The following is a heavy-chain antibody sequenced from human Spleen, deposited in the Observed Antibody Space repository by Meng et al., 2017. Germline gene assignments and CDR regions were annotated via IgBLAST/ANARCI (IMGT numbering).Heavy chain of an antibody. CDR1: GFTFSHYW. D-gene: IGHD3-9*01. V-gene: IGHV3-7*01. CDR2: IKQDGSEK. Sequence: GGSLRLSCAASGFTFSHYWMSWVRQAPGKGLEWVANIKQDGSEKYYVDSVKGRFTISRDNAKNSLYLQMDSLRAEDTALYYCARGSLYYDILTAYYTGMDYWGQGTLVTVSS. CDR3: ARGSLYYDILTAYYTGMDY. J-gene: IGHJ4*02.